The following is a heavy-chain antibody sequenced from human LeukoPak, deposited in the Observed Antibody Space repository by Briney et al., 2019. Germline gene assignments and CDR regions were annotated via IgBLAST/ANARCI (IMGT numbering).Heavy chain of an antibody. Sequence: PGRSLRLSCAVSGFIFSDYGFHGVPQAPGKGLECVAVTRFDGSIKQYADSVKGRFTISRDDSKNTLYLQITFMKSEDTAVYYGARWGGRRQYYFDYWGQGTLVTVSS. CDR1: GFIFSDYG. J-gene: IGHJ4*02. V-gene: IGHV3-33*01. CDR3: ARWGGRRQYYFDY. D-gene: IGHD3-16*01. CDR2: TRFDGSIK.